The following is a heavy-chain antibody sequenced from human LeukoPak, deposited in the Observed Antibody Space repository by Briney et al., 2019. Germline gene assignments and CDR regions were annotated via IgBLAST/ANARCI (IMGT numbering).Heavy chain of an antibody. Sequence: GGSLRLSCAASGFAFSTYWMSWVRQAPGKGLEWVANINRDGGEKYYVDSVKGRFTISRDNAKNSLFLQMNSLRAGDTAVYFCARDYGAPRYWGQGTLVTVSS. J-gene: IGHJ4*02. V-gene: IGHV3-7*04. D-gene: IGHD4-17*01. CDR2: INRDGGEK. CDR3: ARDYGAPRY. CDR1: GFAFSTYW.